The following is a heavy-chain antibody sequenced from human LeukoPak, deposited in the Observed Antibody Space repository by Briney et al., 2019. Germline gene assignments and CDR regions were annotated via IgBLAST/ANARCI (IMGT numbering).Heavy chain of an antibody. Sequence: SETLSLTCTVSGGSISSSSYYWGWIRQPPGKGLEWIGSIYYSGSTYYNPSLKSRVTISVDTSKNQFSVKLSSVTAADTAFYYCARRVVGAIHDAFDMWGQGTMVTVSS. J-gene: IGHJ3*02. V-gene: IGHV4-39*07. D-gene: IGHD1-26*01. CDR2: IYYSGST. CDR1: GGSISSSSYY. CDR3: ARRVVGAIHDAFDM.